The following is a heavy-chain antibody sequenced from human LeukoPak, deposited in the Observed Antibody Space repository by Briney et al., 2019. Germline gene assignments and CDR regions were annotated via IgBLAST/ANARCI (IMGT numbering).Heavy chain of an antibody. CDR1: GFTFSDYA. V-gene: IGHV3-48*01. CDR2: LSSSSITI. CDR3: ARYGSRRAFDI. Sequence: GGSLRLSCAASGFTFSDYAMSWVRQAPGKGLERLSYLSSSSITIYYADSVQGRFTISRDNAENSLHLQMNSLRAEDTAVYYCARYGSRRAFDIWGQGTMVTVSS. D-gene: IGHD3-10*01. J-gene: IGHJ3*02.